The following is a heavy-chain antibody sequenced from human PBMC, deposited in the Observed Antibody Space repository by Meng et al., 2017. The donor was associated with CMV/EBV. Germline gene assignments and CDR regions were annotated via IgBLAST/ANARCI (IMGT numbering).Heavy chain of an antibody. CDR2: IKQDGSEK. CDR1: GFTFSSYW. J-gene: IGHJ6*02. V-gene: IGHV3-7*01. Sequence: GGSLRLSCAASGFTFSSYWMSWLRQAPGKGLEWVANIKQDGSEKYYVDSVKGRFTISRDNAKNSLYLQMNSLRAEDTAVYYCARDLLPGYYYGMDVWGQGTTVTVSS. CDR3: ARDLLPGYYYGMDV. D-gene: IGHD3-10*01.